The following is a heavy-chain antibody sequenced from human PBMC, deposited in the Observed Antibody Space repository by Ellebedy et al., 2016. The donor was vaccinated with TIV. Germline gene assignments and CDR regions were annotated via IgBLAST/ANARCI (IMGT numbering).Heavy chain of an antibody. J-gene: IGHJ5*02. CDR1: GYSISSGYY. CDR2: IYHSGST. CDR3: ARLVRGFDP. V-gene: IGHV4-38-2*02. Sequence: SETLSLXXTVSGYSISSGYYWGWIRQPPGKGLEWIGSIYHSGSTYYNPSLKSRVTISVDTSKNQFSLKLSSVTAADTAVYYCARLVRGFDPWGQGTLVTVSS.